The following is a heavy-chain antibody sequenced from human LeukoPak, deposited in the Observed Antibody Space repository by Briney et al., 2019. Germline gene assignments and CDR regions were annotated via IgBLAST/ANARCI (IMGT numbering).Heavy chain of an antibody. CDR3: AREYYGSGSYPYYYYYMDV. CDR2: MNPNSGNT. Sequence: ASVKVSCKASGYTFTSYDINWVRQATGQGLEWMGWMNPNSGNTGYAQKFQGRVTMTRNTSISTAYMELSSLRSEDTAAYYCAREYYGSGSYPYYYYYMDVWGKGTTVTISS. V-gene: IGHV1-8*01. CDR1: GYTFTSYD. J-gene: IGHJ6*03. D-gene: IGHD3-10*01.